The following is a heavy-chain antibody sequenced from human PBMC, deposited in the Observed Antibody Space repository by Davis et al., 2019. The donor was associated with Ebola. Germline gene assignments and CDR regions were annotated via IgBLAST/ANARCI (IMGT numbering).Heavy chain of an antibody. J-gene: IGHJ4*02. D-gene: IGHD1-26*01. CDR2: LDHEDGET. CDR3: AIGGAPVY. CDR1: GHTLSASS. V-gene: IGHV1-24*01. Sequence: AASVKVSCKVSGHTLSASSLHWVRQAPGRGLEWVGGLDHEDGETLYAQKYKGRVTVTEHTSTDTGYMELSGLGFEDTAVYYCAIGGAPVYWGQGTLVSVLS.